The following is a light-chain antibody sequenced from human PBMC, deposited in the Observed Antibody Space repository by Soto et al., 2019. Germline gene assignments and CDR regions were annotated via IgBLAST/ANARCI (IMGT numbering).Light chain of an antibody. J-gene: IGKJ5*01. CDR1: QSVSNN. CDR3: QQYSSSPPIT. CDR2: GAS. V-gene: IGKV3-20*01. Sequence: EIVMTQSPATLSVSPGESATLSCRASQSVSNNLTWYQQKPGQAPRLLIYGASSRATGIPDRFSGSGSETDFTLTISRLEPEDFAVYYCQQYSSSPPITFGQGTRLEIK.